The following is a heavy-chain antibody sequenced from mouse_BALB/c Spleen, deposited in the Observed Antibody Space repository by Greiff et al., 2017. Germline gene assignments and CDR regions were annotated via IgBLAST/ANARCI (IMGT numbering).Heavy chain of an antibody. D-gene: IGHD2-4*01. CDR2: ISSGGSYT. Sequence: EVKLMESGGGLVKPGGSLKLSCAASGFTFSSYTMSWVRQTPEKRLEWVATISSGGSYTYYPDSVKGRFTISRDNAKNTLYLQMSSLKSEDTAMYYCTRVYDYDGAWFAYWGQGTLVTVSA. CDR3: TRVYDYDGAWFAY. J-gene: IGHJ3*01. CDR1: GFTFSSYT. V-gene: IGHV5-6-4*01.